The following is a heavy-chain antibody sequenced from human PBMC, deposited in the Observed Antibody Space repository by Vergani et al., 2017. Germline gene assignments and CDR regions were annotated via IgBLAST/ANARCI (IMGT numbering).Heavy chain of an antibody. CDR2: ISSSSSTI. CDR3: ARGIAAAGTGYFDY. D-gene: IGHD6-13*01. J-gene: IGHJ4*02. Sequence: VQLVESGGGVVQPGRSLRLSCAASGFTFSSYGMHWVRQAPGKGLEWVSYISSSSSTIYYADSVKGRFTISRDNAKNSLYLQMNSLRAEDTAVYYCARGIAAAGTGYFDYWGQGTLVTVSS. V-gene: IGHV3-48*04. CDR1: GFTFSSYG.